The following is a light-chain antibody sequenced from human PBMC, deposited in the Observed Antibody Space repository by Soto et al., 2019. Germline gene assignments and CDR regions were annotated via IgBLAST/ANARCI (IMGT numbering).Light chain of an antibody. Sequence: ELVLTQSPGTLSLSPGERATLSCRASQTIDSSYLAWYQQKPGQAPRLLIYGASSRATGIPDRFSGTGSGTDFTLAISRLEPEEFAVYYCQQYDNSPFTFGPGTKMDIK. J-gene: IGKJ3*01. V-gene: IGKV3-20*01. CDR2: GAS. CDR3: QQYDNSPFT. CDR1: QTIDSSY.